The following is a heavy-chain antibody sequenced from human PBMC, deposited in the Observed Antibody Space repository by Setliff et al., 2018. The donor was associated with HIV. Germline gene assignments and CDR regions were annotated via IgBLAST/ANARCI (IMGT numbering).Heavy chain of an antibody. D-gene: IGHD5-12*01. CDR2: MNPNSGNT. Sequence: GASVKVSCKTSGYTSTFDINWVRQATGQGLEWMGWMNPNSGNTVSAQKFKGRLTMTRSNSISTAYMELNSLTTDDTAVYFCTRDRRGSSSRSGYNGGFDYWGQGTLVTVSS. CDR1: GYTSTFD. J-gene: IGHJ4*02. CDR3: TRDRRGSSSRSGYNGGFDY. V-gene: IGHV1-8*01.